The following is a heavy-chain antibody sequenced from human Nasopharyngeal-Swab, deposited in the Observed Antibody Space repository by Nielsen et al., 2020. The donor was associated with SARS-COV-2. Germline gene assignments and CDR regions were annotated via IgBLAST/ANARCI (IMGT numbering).Heavy chain of an antibody. J-gene: IGHJ4*02. D-gene: IGHD3-16*01. CDR1: GFTVSSYA. CDR3: AKPLIPGLIRTTYFDN. CDR2: ISGSGGTT. Sequence: GESLKISCAASGFTVSSYAMSWVRQAPGKGLEWVSVISGSGGTTYYADSVKGRFTISRDNSKDTLYLQMNSLKAEDTAVYYCAKPLIPGLIRTTYFDNWGQGTLVTVSS. V-gene: IGHV3-23*01.